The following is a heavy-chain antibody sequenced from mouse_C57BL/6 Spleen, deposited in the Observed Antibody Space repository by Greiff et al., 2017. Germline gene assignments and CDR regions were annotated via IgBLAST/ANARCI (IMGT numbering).Heavy chain of an antibody. Sequence: EVQLQQSGPELVKPGASVKMSCKASGYTFTDYNMHWVKQSHGKSLEWIGYINPNNGGTSYNQKFKGKATLTVNKSSSTAYMELRSRTSEDSAVYYCASYYYGNYFDCWGQGTTLTVSS. D-gene: IGHD2-1*01. J-gene: IGHJ2*01. V-gene: IGHV1-22*01. CDR3: ASYYYGNYFDC. CDR1: GYTFTDYN. CDR2: INPNNGGT.